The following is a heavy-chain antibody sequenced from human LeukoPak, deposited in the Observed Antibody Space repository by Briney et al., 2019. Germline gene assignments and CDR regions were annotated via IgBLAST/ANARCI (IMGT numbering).Heavy chain of an antibody. D-gene: IGHD3-3*01. V-gene: IGHV4-4*07. CDR3: AREVLPYYDFWSGGGGMDV. CDR1: ARSISSYY. J-gene: IGHJ6*02. Sequence: PSETLSLTCTVYARSISSYYWSWIRQPAGKGLEWIGRIYTSGSTNYNPSLKSRVTMSVDTSKNQFSLKLSSVTAADTAVYYCAREVLPYYDFWSGGGGMDVWGQGTTVTVSS. CDR2: IYTSGST.